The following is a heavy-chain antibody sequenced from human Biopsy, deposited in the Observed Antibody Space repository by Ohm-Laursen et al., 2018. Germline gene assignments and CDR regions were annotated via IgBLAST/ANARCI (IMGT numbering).Heavy chain of an antibody. D-gene: IGHD3-10*01. J-gene: IGHJ4*02. CDR1: GGTFTMFP. Sequence: SSVKVSCKASGGTFTMFPISWVRQAPGQGLEWMGAILPFYGTTNFAQKFQGRVTLTADGSTSAAYMELSSLRSEDTGVYYCASSDGRSGFDYWGQGTLVTVSS. V-gene: IGHV1-69*01. CDR3: ASSDGRSGFDY. CDR2: ILPFYGTT.